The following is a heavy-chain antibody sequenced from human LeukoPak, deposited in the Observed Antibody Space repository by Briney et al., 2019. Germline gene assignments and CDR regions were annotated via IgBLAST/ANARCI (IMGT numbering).Heavy chain of an antibody. CDR3: ARDRGITMVRGAFDY. CDR1: GYTFTSYG. Sequence: ASVKVSCKASGYTFTSYGISWVRQAPGQGLEWMGWISAYNGNTNYAQKFQGRVTITADKSTSTAYMELSRLRSEDTAVYYCARDRGITMVRGAFDYWGQGTLVTVSS. J-gene: IGHJ4*02. V-gene: IGHV1-18*01. CDR2: ISAYNGNT. D-gene: IGHD3-10*01.